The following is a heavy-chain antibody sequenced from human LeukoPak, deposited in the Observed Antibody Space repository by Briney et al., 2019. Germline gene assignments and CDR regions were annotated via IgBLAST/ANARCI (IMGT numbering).Heavy chain of an antibody. CDR3: ARGRITIFGVVMYEFDY. J-gene: IGHJ4*02. V-gene: IGHV1-69*04. CDR2: IIPILGIA. CDR1: GGTFSSYA. D-gene: IGHD3-3*01. Sequence: SVKVSCKASGGTFSSYAISRVRQAPGQGLEWMGRIIPILGIANYAQKFQGRVTITADESTSTAYMELSSPRSEDTAVYYCARGRITIFGVVMYEFDYRGQGTLVTVSS.